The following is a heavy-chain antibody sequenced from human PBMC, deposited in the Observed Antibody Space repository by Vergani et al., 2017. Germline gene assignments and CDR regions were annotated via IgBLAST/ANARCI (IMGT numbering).Heavy chain of an antibody. D-gene: IGHD3-22*01. CDR1: GFTFSSYS. J-gene: IGHJ4*02. CDR2: ISSSSSYI. Sequence: EVQLVESGGGLVKPGGSLRLSCAASGFTFSSYSMNWVRQAPGKGLEWVSSISSSSSYIYYADSVKGRFTISRDNAKNSLYLQMNSLRAEDTAVYYCARDLFYYDSSGYYSGFFDYRGQGTLVTVSS. V-gene: IGHV3-21*01. CDR3: ARDLFYYDSSGYYSGFFDY.